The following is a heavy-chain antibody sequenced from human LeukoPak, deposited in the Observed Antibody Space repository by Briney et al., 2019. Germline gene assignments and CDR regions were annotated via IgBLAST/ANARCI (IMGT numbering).Heavy chain of an antibody. CDR3: ARDSISGRDY. CDR1: GYTFTGCY. V-gene: IGHV1-2*02. D-gene: IGHD1-14*01. Sequence: ASVKVSCKASGYTFTGCYMHWVRQAPGQGLEWMGCLNPNSGGTNYAQKFQGRVTMTRDTSISTAYMELTRLRSNDTAVYYCARDSISGRDYWGQGTLVTVSS. J-gene: IGHJ4*02. CDR2: LNPNSGGT.